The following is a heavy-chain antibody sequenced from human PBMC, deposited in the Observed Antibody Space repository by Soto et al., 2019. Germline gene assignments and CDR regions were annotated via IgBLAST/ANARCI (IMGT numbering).Heavy chain of an antibody. D-gene: IGHD1-26*01. J-gene: IGHJ6*02. CDR2: ISGSRGST. V-gene: IGHV3-23*01. Sequence: GGSPRLSCAASGFTLSSYAISWVRQASRKGMEWVSAISGSRGSTYYPDSVKGRFTISRDNSNNTLYPQMNSLGAEDPSLYYCAKDEVGAVSFDNSMDVWGQGTTVTVSS. CDR1: GFTLSSYA. CDR3: AKDEVGAVSFDNSMDV.